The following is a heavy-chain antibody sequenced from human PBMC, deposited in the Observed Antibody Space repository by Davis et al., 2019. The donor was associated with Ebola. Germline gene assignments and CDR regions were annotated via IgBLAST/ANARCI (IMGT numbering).Heavy chain of an antibody. J-gene: IGHJ4*02. D-gene: IGHD6-13*01. Sequence: GESLKISCEASGFTFGRYAMSWVRQAPGKGLEWVSGISSGGGNTYQADSVKGRFTISRDNSKNTLYLQMDSLRVEDTAVYYCAKDGLAAALRNWGQGTLVTVSS. CDR3: AKDGLAAALRN. V-gene: IGHV3-23*01. CDR1: GFTFGRYA. CDR2: ISSGGGNT.